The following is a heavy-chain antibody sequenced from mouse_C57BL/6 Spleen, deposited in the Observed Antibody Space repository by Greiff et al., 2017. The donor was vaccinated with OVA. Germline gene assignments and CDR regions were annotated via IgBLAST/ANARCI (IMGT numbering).Heavy chain of an antibody. J-gene: IGHJ4*01. V-gene: IGHV5-12*01. CDR3: ARHSPRVGAMDY. Sequence: DVKLVESGGGLVQPGGSLKLSCAASGFTFSDYYMYWVRQTPEKGLEWVAYISNGGGSTYYPDTVKGRFTISRDNAKNTLYLQMSRLKSEDTAMYYCARHSPRVGAMDYWGQGTSVTVSS. CDR1: GFTFSDYY. D-gene: IGHD1-1*01. CDR2: ISNGGGST.